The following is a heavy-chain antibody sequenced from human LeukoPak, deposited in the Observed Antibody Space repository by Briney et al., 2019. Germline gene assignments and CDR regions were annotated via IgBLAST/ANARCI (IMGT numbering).Heavy chain of an antibody. D-gene: IGHD4-17*01. CDR3: AREEDGDYAY. CDR1: GFIFSTYG. Sequence: TGGSLRLSCAASGFIFSTYGMHWVRQAPGKGLEWVAVIWYDGSNKYYADSVKGRFTISRDNSKNTLYLQMNSLRAEDTAVYYCAREEDGDYAYWGQGTLVTVSS. J-gene: IGHJ4*02. CDR2: IWYDGSNK. V-gene: IGHV3-33*01.